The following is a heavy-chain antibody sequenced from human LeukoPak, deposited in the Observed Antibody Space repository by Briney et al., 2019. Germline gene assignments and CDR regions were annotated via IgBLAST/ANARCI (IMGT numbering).Heavy chain of an antibody. V-gene: IGHV3-7*03. J-gene: IGHJ4*02. CDR2: IKKDGSDK. D-gene: IGHD3-10*01. CDR1: GFMFSNYW. Sequence: GGSLRLSCAASGFMFSNYWMSWVRQAPGKGPEWVGDIKKDGSDKYYVGSVKGRFTISRDNAKNSLYLQMNSLRAEDTAAYYCARDSLIQHGSGSYWGFDYWGQGILVTVSS. CDR3: ARDSLIQHGSGSYWGFDY.